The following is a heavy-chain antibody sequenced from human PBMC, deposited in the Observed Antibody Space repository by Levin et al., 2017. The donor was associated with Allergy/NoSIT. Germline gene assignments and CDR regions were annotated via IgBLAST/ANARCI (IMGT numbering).Heavy chain of an antibody. D-gene: IGHD5-12*01. J-gene: IGHJ4*02. CDR2: IIPILGIA. V-gene: IGHV1-69*04. CDR1: GGTFSSYA. Sequence: SVKVSCKASGGTFSSYAISWVRQAPGQGLEWMGRIIPILGIANYAQKFQGRVMITADESTSTAYMELSSLRSEDTAVYYCAGLHLSYSSYDPQADYWGQGTLVTVSS. CDR3: AGLHLSYSSYDPQADY.